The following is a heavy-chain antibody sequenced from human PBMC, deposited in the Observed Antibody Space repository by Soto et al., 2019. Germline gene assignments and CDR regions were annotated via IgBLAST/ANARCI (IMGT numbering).Heavy chain of an antibody. J-gene: IGHJ3*02. CDR1: GFTFSTYP. V-gene: IGHV3-23*01. Sequence: GGSLRLYRAASGFTFSTYPLNRVRQAPGKGLQWVSIISCGGGSTYYADSVKGRFTISRDNSKNRLYLQMNSLRAGDTAVYYCARPSPRYCSGGSCLEFPDVFDIWGQGTMVTVSS. CDR2: ISCGGGST. D-gene: IGHD2-15*01. CDR3: ARPSPRYCSGGSCLEFPDVFDI.